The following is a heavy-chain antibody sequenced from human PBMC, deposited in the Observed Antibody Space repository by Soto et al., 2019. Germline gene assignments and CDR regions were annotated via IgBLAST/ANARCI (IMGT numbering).Heavy chain of an antibody. D-gene: IGHD3-10*01. J-gene: IGHJ6*03. CDR1: GGSISSDYYH. Sequence: PSETLSLTCTVSGGSISSDYYHWTWIRQSPGKGLEWIGYIHHSGSILYNPSLKSRVTISVDTSKNQFSLNLSSVTAADTAVYYCAGLKSSVSRRYYYYYMDVWGKGTTVTVSS. CDR2: IHHSGSI. CDR3: AGLKSSVSRRYYYYYMDV. V-gene: IGHV4-30-4*08.